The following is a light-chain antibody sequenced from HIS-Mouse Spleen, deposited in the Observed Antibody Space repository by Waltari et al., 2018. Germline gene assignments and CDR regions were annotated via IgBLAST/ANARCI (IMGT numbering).Light chain of an antibody. CDR3: QSADSSGTGWV. Sequence: SYELTQPPSVSVSPGQTARITCSGDALPKQYAYWYQQKPGQAPVLVIYKDSERPAGFPERFSGSSSGTTVTLTISGVQAEDEADYYCQSADSSGTGWVFGGGTKLTVL. V-gene: IGLV3-25*03. CDR2: KDS. CDR1: ALPKQY. J-gene: IGLJ3*02.